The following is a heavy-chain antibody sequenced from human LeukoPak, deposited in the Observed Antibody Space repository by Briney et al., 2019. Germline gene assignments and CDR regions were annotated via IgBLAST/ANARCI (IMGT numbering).Heavy chain of an antibody. CDR3: ARVTGYWGSGSYYFDH. D-gene: IGHD3-10*01. J-gene: IGHJ4*02. CDR2: INTGGTSI. Sequence: PGGSLRLSCAASGFTFSYYEMNWVRQAPGKGLEWISYINTGGTSIYYADSVKGRFTTSRDNAKNSLYLQMNTLRAEDTAVYYCARVTGYWGSGSYYFDHWGQGTLVTVSS. CDR1: GFTFSYYE. V-gene: IGHV3-48*03.